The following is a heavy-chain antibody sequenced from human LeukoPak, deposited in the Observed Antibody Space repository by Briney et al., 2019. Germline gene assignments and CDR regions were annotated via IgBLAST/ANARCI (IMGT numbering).Heavy chain of an antibody. V-gene: IGHV4-39*07. D-gene: IGHD4-17*01. CDR2: LYYSGST. Sequence: SETLSLTCTVSGGSISSSTFYWGWIRQPPGKGLEWIGSLYYSGSTNYNPSLKSRVTISVDTSKNQFSLKLSSVTAADTAVYYCARVTWTVTHLQNYYYYMDVWGKGTTVTISS. CDR3: ARVTWTVTHLQNYYYYMDV. J-gene: IGHJ6*03. CDR1: GGSISSSTFY.